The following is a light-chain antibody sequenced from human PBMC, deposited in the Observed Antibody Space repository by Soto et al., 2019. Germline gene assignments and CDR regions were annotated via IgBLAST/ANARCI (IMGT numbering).Light chain of an antibody. J-gene: IGLJ1*01. CDR1: SSDVGGYNH. V-gene: IGLV2-14*01. CDR3: NSHTSSDIRV. CDR2: EVS. Sequence: QSALTQPASVSGSPGQSITISCTGTSSDVGGYNHVSWYQHHPGKAPKLIIYEVSDRPSGVSNRFSGSKSGYTASLTISGLLAEDEADYYCNSHTSSDIRVFGTGTKLTV.